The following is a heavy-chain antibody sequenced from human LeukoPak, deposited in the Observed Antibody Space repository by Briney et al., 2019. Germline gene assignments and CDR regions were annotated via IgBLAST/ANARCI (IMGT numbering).Heavy chain of an antibody. J-gene: IGHJ5*02. V-gene: IGHV3-23*01. D-gene: IGHD6-19*01. CDR3: AKDLSRAVAADWFDP. CDR2: ISDSGGST. Sequence: PGGSLRLSCAASGFTFSNCDMSWVRQAPGKGLEWVSSISDSGGSTYYADSVKGRFTISRDNSKNTLYLQMTNLRAADTAVYYCAKDLSRAVAADWFDPWDQGSLVTVSS. CDR1: GFTFSNCD.